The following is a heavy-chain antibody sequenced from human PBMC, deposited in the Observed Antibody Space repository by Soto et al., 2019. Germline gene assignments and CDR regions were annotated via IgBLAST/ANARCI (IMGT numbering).Heavy chain of an antibody. D-gene: IGHD1-1*01. J-gene: IGHJ5*02. CDR1: GYTFIAYY. V-gene: IGHV1-2*02. CDR3: ATGTNGTTGWFHP. CDR2: VNPKSGDT. Sequence: QVRLVQSGPEVLQPGASVKVSCTTSGYTFIAYYLHWVRQVPGQGLEWMGWVNPKSGDTNYAQKFQGRLSMTRGTSLSSGHMHLSRLTSDDTAVYYCATGTNGTTGWFHPWGQGTQVTVSS.